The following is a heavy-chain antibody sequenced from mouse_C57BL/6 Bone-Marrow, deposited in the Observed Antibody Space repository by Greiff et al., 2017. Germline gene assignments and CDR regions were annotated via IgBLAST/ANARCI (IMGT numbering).Heavy chain of an antibody. J-gene: IGHJ2*01. CDR3: ARRMITTGRYYFDY. CDR1: GFTFSSYG. CDR2: ISSGGSYT. V-gene: IGHV5-6*01. D-gene: IGHD2-4*01. Sequence: VQLQQSGGDLVKPGGSLKLSCAASGFTFSSYGMSWVRQTPDKRLEWVATISSGGSYTYYPDSVKGRFTISRDNAKNTLYLQMSSLKSEDTAMYYCARRMITTGRYYFDYWGQGTTLTVSS.